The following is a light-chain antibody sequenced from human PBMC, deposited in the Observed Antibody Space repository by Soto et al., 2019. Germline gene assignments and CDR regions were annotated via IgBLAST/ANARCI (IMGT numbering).Light chain of an antibody. V-gene: IGLV2-14*01. CDR3: SSYTSTGTLVV. J-gene: IGLJ2*01. CDR2: EVS. CDR1: SSDVGGYNY. Sequence: QSALTQPASVSGSPGQPITISCTGTSSDVGGYNYVSWYQQHPGKAPKLMIFEVSNRPSGVSNRFSGSKSGNTAYLTISGLQAEDEADYYCSSYTSTGTLVVFGGGTKLTVL.